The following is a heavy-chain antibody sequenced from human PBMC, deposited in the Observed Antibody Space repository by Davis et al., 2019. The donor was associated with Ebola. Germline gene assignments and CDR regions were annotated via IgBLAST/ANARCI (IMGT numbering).Heavy chain of an antibody. V-gene: IGHV1-69*13. J-gene: IGHJ4*02. CDR3: ARLVSVVVRGVLSNYFDY. Sequence: SVKVSCKASGGTFSSYAISWVRQAPGQGLEWMGGIIPIFGTANYAQKFQGRVTITADESTSTAYMELSSLRSEDTAVYYCARLVSVVVRGVLSNYFDYWGQGTLVTVSS. D-gene: IGHD3-10*01. CDR2: IIPIFGTA. CDR1: GGTFSSYA.